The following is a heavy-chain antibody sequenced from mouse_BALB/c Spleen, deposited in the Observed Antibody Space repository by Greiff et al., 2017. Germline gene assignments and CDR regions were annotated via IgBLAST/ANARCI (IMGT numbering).Heavy chain of an antibody. D-gene: IGHD2-1*01. J-gene: IGHJ4*01. V-gene: IGHV5-6*01. CDR3: ARPYGNYPYYAMDY. Sequence: EVQVVESGGDLVKPGGSLKLSCAASGFTFSSYGMSWVRQTPDKRLEWVATISSGGSYTYYPDSVKGRFTISRDNAKNTLYLQMSSLKSEDTAMYYCARPYGNYPYYAMDYWGQGTSVTVSS. CDR1: GFTFSSYG. CDR2: ISSGGSYT.